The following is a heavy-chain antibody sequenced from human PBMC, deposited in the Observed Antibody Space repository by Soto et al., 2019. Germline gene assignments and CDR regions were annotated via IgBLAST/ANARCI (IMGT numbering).Heavy chain of an antibody. V-gene: IGHV4-4*07. CDR2: TYVTGDS. Sequence: PSETLSLTCTVSGGSITSYYWSWIRQPAGKGLEWIGRTYVTGDSNYSPSLKSRVTMSLDTSKNQFFLKLSSVTAADTAVYYCARVTMPDAFDIWGQGTMVTVSS. CDR3: ARVTMPDAFDI. J-gene: IGHJ3*02. CDR1: GGSITSYY. D-gene: IGHD3-10*01.